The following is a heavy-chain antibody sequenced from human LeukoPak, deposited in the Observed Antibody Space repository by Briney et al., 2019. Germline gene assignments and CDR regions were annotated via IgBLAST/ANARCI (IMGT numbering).Heavy chain of an antibody. V-gene: IGHV4-39*07. Sequence: SETLSLTCTVSGGSISSSDYYWAWIRQPPGKGLEWIGYIYYSGNTYYNSSLKSRVTISVDTSKNQFSLKLSSVTAADTAVYYCARGINWFDPWGQGTLVTVSS. CDR2: IYYSGNT. CDR3: ARGINWFDP. J-gene: IGHJ5*02. D-gene: IGHD1-14*01. CDR1: GGSISSSDYY.